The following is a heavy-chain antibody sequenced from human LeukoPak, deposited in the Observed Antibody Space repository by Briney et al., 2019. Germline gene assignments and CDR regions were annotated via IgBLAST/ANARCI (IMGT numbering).Heavy chain of an antibody. CDR3: AKKIPDLDF. CDR1: GFTFSNDA. J-gene: IGHJ4*02. D-gene: IGHD1-14*01. V-gene: IGHV3-23*01. CDR2: ISGSGGST. Sequence: GGSLRLSCAASGFTFSNDAMSWVRQAPGKGLEWVSGISGSGGSTYYAGSVNGRFTISRDNSKNTVYLQMNGLRAEDTALYYCAKKIPDLDFWGQGTLVTVSS.